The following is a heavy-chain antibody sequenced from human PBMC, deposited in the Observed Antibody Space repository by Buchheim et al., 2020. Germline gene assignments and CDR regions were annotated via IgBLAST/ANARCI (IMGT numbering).Heavy chain of an antibody. Sequence: QLQLQESGPGLVKPSETLSLTCTVSGGSISSSSYYWGWIRQPPGKGLEWIGSIYYSGSTYYNPSLKSRVTISVDTSKNQFSLKLSSVTAADTAVYYCASTGPSATPLDYFDYWGQGTL. J-gene: IGHJ4*02. CDR1: GGSISSSSYY. D-gene: IGHD4-17*01. V-gene: IGHV4-39*07. CDR2: IYYSGST. CDR3: ASTGPSATPLDYFDY.